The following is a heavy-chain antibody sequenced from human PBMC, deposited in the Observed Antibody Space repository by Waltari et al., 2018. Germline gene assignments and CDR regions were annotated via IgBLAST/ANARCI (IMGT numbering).Heavy chain of an antibody. V-gene: IGHV1-69*01. CDR2: IIPIFGTA. Sequence: QVQLVQSGAEVKKPGSSVKVSCKASGGTFSSYAISWVRQAPGQGLARRGGIIPIFGTANYAQKFQGRVTITADESTSTAYMELSSLRSEDTAVYYCARSYYYDSSGYYYTLYYYYGMDVWGQGTTVTVSS. J-gene: IGHJ6*02. D-gene: IGHD3-22*01. CDR1: GGTFSSYA. CDR3: ARSYYYDSSGYYYTLYYYYGMDV.